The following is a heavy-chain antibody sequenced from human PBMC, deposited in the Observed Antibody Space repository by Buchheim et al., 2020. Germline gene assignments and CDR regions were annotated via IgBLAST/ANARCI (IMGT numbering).Heavy chain of an antibody. CDR3: ARVYSSGITYYFDY. CDR2: INHSGST. CDR1: GGSFSGYY. D-gene: IGHD6-19*01. V-gene: IGHV4-34*01. J-gene: IGHJ4*02. Sequence: QVQLQQWGAGLLKPSETLSLTCAVYGGSFSGYYWSWICQPPGKGLEWIGEINHSGSTNYNPSLKSRVTISGDTSKKQFSLKLSSVTAADTAVYYCARVYSSGITYYFDYWGQGTL.